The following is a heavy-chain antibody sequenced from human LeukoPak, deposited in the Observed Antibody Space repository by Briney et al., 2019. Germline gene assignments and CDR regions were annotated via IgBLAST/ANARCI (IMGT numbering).Heavy chain of an antibody. J-gene: IGHJ4*02. CDR2: ISDDGSNK. CDR1: GFTFSSYA. D-gene: IGHD3-22*01. Sequence: PGRSLRLSCAASGFTFSSYAMHWVRQAPGKGLEWVAVISDDGSNKYYADSVKGRFTISRDNSKNTLYLQMNSLRAEDTAVYYCAREPLSRDYYDSSGFDYWGQGTLVTVSS. V-gene: IGHV3-30-3*01. CDR3: AREPLSRDYYDSSGFDY.